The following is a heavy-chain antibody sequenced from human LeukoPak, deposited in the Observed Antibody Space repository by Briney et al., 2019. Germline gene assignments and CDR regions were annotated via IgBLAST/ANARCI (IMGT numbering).Heavy chain of an antibody. CDR1: GFTFSSYS. V-gene: IGHV3-21*01. Sequence: GGSLRLSCAAPGFTFSSYSMNWVRQAPGKGLEWVSSISSSSSYIYYADSVKGRFTISRDNAKNSLYLQMNSLRAEDTAVYYCARSSGTTSPMITFGGVIVHYYFDYWGQGTLVTVSS. D-gene: IGHD3-16*02. J-gene: IGHJ4*02. CDR3: ARSSGTTSPMITFGGVIVHYYFDY. CDR2: ISSSSSYI.